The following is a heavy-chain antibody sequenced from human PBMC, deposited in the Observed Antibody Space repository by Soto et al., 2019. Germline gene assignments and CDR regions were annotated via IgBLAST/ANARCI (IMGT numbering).Heavy chain of an antibody. CDR3: VRGGSYSSSWSYYFDY. V-gene: IGHV3-13*01. CDR2: ICTAGGT. Sequence: PGGALRLSCAGSGFTFSAYDMHWGRQVTGKGLEWGSAICTAGGTDYPGSVKGRFTISKENAKNSLYLQMDSLRAGDTAAYYCVRGGSYSSSWSYYFDYWGQGTLVTVSS. J-gene: IGHJ4*02. D-gene: IGHD6-13*01. CDR1: GFTFSAYD.